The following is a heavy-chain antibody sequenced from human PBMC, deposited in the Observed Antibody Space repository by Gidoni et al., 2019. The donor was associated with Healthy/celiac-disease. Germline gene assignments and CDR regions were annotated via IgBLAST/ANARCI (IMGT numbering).Heavy chain of an antibody. CDR3: ARPNFEAGSHRPGYFDY. Sequence: QLQLQESGPGLVKPSETLSLTCTVSGGSISSSSYYWGWIRQPPGKGLEWIGSIYYSGSTYYNPSLKSRVTISVDTSKNQFSLKLSSVTAADTAVYYCARPNFEAGSHRPGYFDYWGQGTLVTVSS. V-gene: IGHV4-39*01. J-gene: IGHJ4*02. CDR1: GGSISSSSYY. CDR2: IYYSGST. D-gene: IGHD3-9*01.